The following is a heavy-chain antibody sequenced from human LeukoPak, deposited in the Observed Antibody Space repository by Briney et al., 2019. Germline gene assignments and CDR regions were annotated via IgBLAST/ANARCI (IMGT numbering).Heavy chain of an antibody. CDR2: ISGSGGST. D-gene: IGHD3-9*01. CDR1: GFTFSSYA. Sequence: GGSLRLSCAASGFTFSSYAMSWVRQAPGKGLEWVSAISGSGGSTYYADSVKGRFTISRDNSKNTLYLQVNSLRAEDTAVYYCATVLRYFDWLPSWGQGTLVTVSS. V-gene: IGHV3-23*01. J-gene: IGHJ5*01. CDR3: ATVLRYFDWLPS.